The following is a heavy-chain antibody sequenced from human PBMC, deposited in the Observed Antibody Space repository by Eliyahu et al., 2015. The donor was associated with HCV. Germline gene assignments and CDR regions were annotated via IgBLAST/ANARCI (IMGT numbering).Heavy chain of an antibody. D-gene: IGHD3-22*01. J-gene: IGHJ6*02. CDR2: ISANGDDS. CDR3: VKALIDYYDSRGWNYYYGQDV. V-gene: IGHV3-64D*06. CDR1: GFPFXSXV. Sequence: EAQLVESGGGLVQPGGSLRLSCSASGFPFXSXVMXWVRQAPGKGLEYVAAISANGDDSYYADSVKDRFTISRDNAKNTLHLQMSSLRAEDTALYYCVKALIDYYDSRGWNYYYGQDVWGQGTTVTVSS.